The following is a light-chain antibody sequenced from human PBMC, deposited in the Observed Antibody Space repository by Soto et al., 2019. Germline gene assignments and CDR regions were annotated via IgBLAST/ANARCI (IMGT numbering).Light chain of an antibody. CDR1: SSDVGSYDL. J-gene: IGLJ1*01. CDR3: CSYAGSSTFNYV. CDR2: EGS. Sequence: QSALTQPASVSGSPGQSITISCTGTSSDVGSYDLVSWYQQHPGKAPKLVIYEGSKRPSGVSNRFSGSKSGDTASLTISGLQAEDESGSYWCSYAGSSTFNYVFGTGTKVTVL. V-gene: IGLV2-23*03.